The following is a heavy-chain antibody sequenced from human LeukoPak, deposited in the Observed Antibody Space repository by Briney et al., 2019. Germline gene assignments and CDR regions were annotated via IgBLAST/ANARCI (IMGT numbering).Heavy chain of an antibody. D-gene: IGHD3-3*01. J-gene: IGHJ6*03. CDR3: ARDTYDFWSGYRGYYYYYMDV. CDR2: ISSSSSTI. CDR1: GFTFSSYS. Sequence: GGSLRLSCAASGFTFSSYSMNWVRQAPRKGLEWVSYISSSSSTIYYADSVKGRFTISRDNAKNSLYLQMNSLRAEDTAVYYCARDTYDFWSGYRGYYYYYMDVWGKGTTVTVSS. V-gene: IGHV3-48*04.